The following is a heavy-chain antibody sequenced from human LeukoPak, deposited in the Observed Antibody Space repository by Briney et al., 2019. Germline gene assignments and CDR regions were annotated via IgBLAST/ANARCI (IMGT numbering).Heavy chain of an antibody. V-gene: IGHV4-39*07. Sequence: PSETLSLTCTVSGGSISSSSYYWGWIRQPPGKGLEWIGSIYYSGSTYYNPSLKGRVTISVDTSKNQFSLKLSSVTAADTAVYYCARTYGDYGYNWFDPWGQGTLVTVSS. J-gene: IGHJ5*02. D-gene: IGHD4-17*01. CDR3: ARTYGDYGYNWFDP. CDR2: IYYSGST. CDR1: GGSISSSSYY.